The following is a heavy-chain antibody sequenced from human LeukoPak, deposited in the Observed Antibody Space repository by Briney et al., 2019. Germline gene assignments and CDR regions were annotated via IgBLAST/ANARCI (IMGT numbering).Heavy chain of an antibody. CDR3: TTFILDRSSFGY. Sequence: GGSLRLSCAASGLTFSNAGLGWSGKAPGRGWEGVGRIKSKTDGGTTDYAAPVKGRFTISRDDSKNTLYLQMNSLKTEDTAVYYCTTFILDRSSFGYWGQGTLVTVSS. V-gene: IGHV3-15*01. CDR2: IKSKTDGGTT. D-gene: IGHD6-6*01. J-gene: IGHJ4*02. CDR1: GLTFSNAG.